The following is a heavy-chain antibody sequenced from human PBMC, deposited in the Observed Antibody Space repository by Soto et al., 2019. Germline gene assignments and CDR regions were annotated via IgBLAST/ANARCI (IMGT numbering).Heavy chain of an antibody. CDR1: GGAFSDYA. Sequence: QVQLVQSGAEVKKPGSSVKVSCKASGGAFSDYAFSWVRQAPGQGLEWLGGIMPIFRAPDYAQKFQGRVTSTAEEFTRTAYIEMNSLRSEDTAVYYCASWLKGPDIGNYYYGMDVWGQGTTGTVS. D-gene: IGHD2-15*01. CDR2: IMPIFRAP. CDR3: ASWLKGPDIGNYYYGMDV. J-gene: IGHJ6*02. V-gene: IGHV1-69*12.